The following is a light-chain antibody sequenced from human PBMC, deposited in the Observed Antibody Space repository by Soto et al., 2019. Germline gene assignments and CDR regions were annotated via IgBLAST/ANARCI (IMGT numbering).Light chain of an antibody. CDR2: AAS. CDR1: QSINSF. CDR3: QHSYSTPPT. Sequence: IQMTQSPPSLSASVLDTVTITCRAIQSINSFLNWYQQKPGKAPKLLIYAASSLHSGVPSRFSGSGSGTDFTLTISSLQPEDFATYYCQHSYSTPPTFGQGTKVDIK. J-gene: IGKJ1*01. V-gene: IGKV1-39*01.